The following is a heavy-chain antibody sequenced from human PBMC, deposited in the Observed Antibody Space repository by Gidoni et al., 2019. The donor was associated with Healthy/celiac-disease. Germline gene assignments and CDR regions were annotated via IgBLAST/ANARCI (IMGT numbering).Heavy chain of an antibody. CDR1: GGSIISSSYY. J-gene: IGHJ4*02. Sequence: QLQLQESGPGLVKPSATLSLTCTVSGGSIISSSYYWGWIRQPPGKGLEWIGSIYYSGSTYYNPSLKSRVTITVETSKNQFSLKLSSVTAADTAVYYCARGQADVWGSYRYTLDYWGQGTLVTVSS. V-gene: IGHV4-39*01. CDR2: IYYSGST. D-gene: IGHD3-16*02. CDR3: ARGQADVWGSYRYTLDY.